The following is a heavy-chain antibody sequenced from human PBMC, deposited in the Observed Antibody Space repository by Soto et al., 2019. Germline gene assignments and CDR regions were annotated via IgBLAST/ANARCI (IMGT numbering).Heavy chain of an antibody. Sequence: QLQLQESGPGLVKPSETLSLTCTVSGGSISSSSYYWGWIRQPPGKGLEWIGSIYYSGSTYYNPSLKSRVTISVDTSKNQFSLKLSSVTAADTAVYYCARRSDSKGAFDIWGQGTMVTVSS. CDR2: IYYSGST. CDR3: ARRSDSKGAFDI. CDR1: GGSISSSSYY. D-gene: IGHD2-15*01. V-gene: IGHV4-39*01. J-gene: IGHJ3*02.